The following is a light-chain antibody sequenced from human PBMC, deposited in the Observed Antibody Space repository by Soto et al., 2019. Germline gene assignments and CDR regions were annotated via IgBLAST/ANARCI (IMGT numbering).Light chain of an antibody. CDR1: QSVGNN. Sequence: EIVLTQSPATLSVSPGERATLSCRASQSVGNNFAWYQQKPGQAPRLLIFAASTRATGVPARFSGSGSGTEFTLTISSLQSEDFAVYYCQQYNNWPPAFGQGTKVEIK. CDR2: AAS. V-gene: IGKV3-15*01. CDR3: QQYNNWPPA. J-gene: IGKJ1*01.